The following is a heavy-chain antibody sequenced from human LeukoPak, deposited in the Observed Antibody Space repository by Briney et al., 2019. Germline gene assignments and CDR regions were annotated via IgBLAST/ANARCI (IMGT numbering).Heavy chain of an antibody. J-gene: IGHJ6*02. CDR1: GFTFSSYW. Sequence: GGSLRLSCAASGFTFSSYWMSWVRQAPGKGLEWVANIKQDGSEKYYVDSVKGRFTISRDNAKNSLYLQMNSLGAEDTAVYYCARDQAMVRGVIIRYYYYGMDVWGQGTTVTVSS. V-gene: IGHV3-7*04. D-gene: IGHD3-10*01. CDR2: IKQDGSEK. CDR3: ARDQAMVRGVIIRYYYYGMDV.